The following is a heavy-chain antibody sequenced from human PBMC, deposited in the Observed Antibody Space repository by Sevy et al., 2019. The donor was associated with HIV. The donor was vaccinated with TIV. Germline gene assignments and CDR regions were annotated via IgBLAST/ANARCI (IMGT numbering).Heavy chain of an antibody. CDR1: GFPIHDHA. J-gene: IGHJ6*02. CDR2: ISWNSGSI. CDR3: AKDLNRGCDSINCYSYYYYYYGLDV. V-gene: IGHV3-9*01. D-gene: IGHD3-22*01. Sequence: GGSLRLSCAASGFPIHDHAMHWVRQSPGKGLEWVSGISWNSGSIGYADSVKGRFTISRDNAKQSIYLQMNNLRPDDTAFHYCAKDLNRGCDSINCYSYYYYYYGLDVWGQGTTVTVSS.